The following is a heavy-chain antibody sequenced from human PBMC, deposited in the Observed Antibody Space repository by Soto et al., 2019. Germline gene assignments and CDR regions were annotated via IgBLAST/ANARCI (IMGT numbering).Heavy chain of an antibody. CDR2: IKEDGSER. V-gene: IGHV3-7*03. D-gene: IGHD3-16*01. Sequence: EVQLVDSGGDLVQPGGSLRLSCAASGFTFNSYWMSWVRQAPGKGLEWVANIKEDGSERYYVDSVKGRFTISRDNAKNSLYLQMEGLRVEDTAVYYCTRGPPGGYGMDVWGQGTTVTVS. CDR1: GFTFNSYW. J-gene: IGHJ6*02. CDR3: TRGPPGGYGMDV.